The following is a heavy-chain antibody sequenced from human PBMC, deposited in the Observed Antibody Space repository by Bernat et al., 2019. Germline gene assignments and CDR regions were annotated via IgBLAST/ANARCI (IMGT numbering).Heavy chain of an antibody. CDR1: GFSLSTSGVG. V-gene: IGHV2-5*02. CDR2: IYWDDDK. CDR3: GHRPRDGYVDWDLGSFDC. Sequence: QITLKESGPTLVKPTQTLTLTCTFSGFSLSTSGVGVGWIRQPPGKALEWLALIYWDDDKRNSSSLKSRLTITKDTSKNQVVLTMTNMDPVDTAPYYCGHRPRDGYVDWDLGSFDCWSQGTLFTGS. J-gene: IGHJ4*02. D-gene: IGHD3-16*01.